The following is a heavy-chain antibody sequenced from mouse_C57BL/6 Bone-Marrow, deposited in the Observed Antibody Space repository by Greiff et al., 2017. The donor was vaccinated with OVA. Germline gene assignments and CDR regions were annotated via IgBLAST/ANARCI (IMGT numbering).Heavy chain of an antibody. Sequence: EVKLVESGEGLVKPGGSLKLSCAASGFTFSSYAMSWVRQTPEKRLEWVAYISSGGDYIYYADTVKGRFTISRDNARNTLYLQMSSLKSEDTAMYYCTRDGSIYYYGSRSFAYWGQGTLVTVSA. CDR3: TRDGSIYYYGSRSFAY. D-gene: IGHD1-1*01. CDR2: ISSGGDYI. CDR1: GFTFSSYA. V-gene: IGHV5-9-1*02. J-gene: IGHJ3*01.